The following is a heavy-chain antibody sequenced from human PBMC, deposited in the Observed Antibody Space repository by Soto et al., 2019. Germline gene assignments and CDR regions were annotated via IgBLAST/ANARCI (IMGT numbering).Heavy chain of an antibody. J-gene: IGHJ4*02. V-gene: IGHV3-21*01. CDR2: VTSSPSSM. CDR3: AREADFASSGYVLDY. Sequence: LRLSCAASGFTFSGFSMNWVRQAPGKGLEWVSSVTSSPSSMFYADSVKGRFTISREDAKDSLFLQMNSLRADDTAVYYCAREADFASSGYVLDYWGLGTLVTVSS. D-gene: IGHD3-22*01. CDR1: GFTFSGFS.